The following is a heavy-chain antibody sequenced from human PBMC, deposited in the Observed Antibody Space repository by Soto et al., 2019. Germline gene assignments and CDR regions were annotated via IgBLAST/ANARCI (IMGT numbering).Heavy chain of an antibody. J-gene: IGHJ4*02. CDR2: INHSGST. Sequence: PSETLSLTCAVYGGSFSGYYWSWIRQPPGKGLEWIGEINHSGSTNYNPSLKSRVTISVDTSKNQFSLKLSSVTAADTAVYYCARGMYYNFWSGYYTGNYFDYWGQGTLVTVSS. V-gene: IGHV4-34*01. CDR3: ARGMYYNFWSGYYTGNYFDY. D-gene: IGHD3-3*01. CDR1: GGSFSGYY.